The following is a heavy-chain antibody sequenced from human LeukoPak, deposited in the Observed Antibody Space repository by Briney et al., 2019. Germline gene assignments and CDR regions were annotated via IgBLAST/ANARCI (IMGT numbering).Heavy chain of an antibody. CDR1: GGSFSGYY. J-gene: IGHJ4*02. CDR3: ARAPYPSYGGYSSYYFDY. Sequence: SETLSLTCAVYGGSFSGYYWSWIRQPPGKGLEWIGEINHSGSTNYSPSLKSRVTISVDTSKNQFSLKLSSVTAADTAVYYCARAPYPSYGGYSSYYFDYWGQGTLVTVSS. CDR2: INHSGST. V-gene: IGHV4-34*01. D-gene: IGHD5-12*01.